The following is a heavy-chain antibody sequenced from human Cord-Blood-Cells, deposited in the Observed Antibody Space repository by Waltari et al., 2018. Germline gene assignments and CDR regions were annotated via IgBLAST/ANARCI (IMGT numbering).Heavy chain of an antibody. Sequence: VQLVQSGAAVKKPGSSVKLSCKASGGTFSSYAISWVRQAPGQGLEWMGGIIPIFGTANYAQKFQGRVTITADESTSTAYMELSSLRSEDTAVYYCASENSGYDDAFDIWGQGTMVTVSS. CDR2: IIPIFGTA. CDR1: GGTFSSYA. J-gene: IGHJ3*02. D-gene: IGHD5-12*01. CDR3: ASENSGYDDAFDI. V-gene: IGHV1-69*01.